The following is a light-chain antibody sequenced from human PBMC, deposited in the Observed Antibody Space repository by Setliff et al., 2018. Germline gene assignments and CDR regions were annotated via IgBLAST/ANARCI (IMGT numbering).Light chain of an antibody. CDR1: ASDVGAYNF. CDR3: ASYTNSPYLDWL. J-gene: IGLJ3*02. Sequence: QSALTQPASVSGSPGQSITISCTGTASDVGAYNFVSWYQQHPGKAPNLIIYDVNNRPAGVSNRFSGSKSGNTASLTISGLQAEDEGDYYCASYTNSPYLDWLFGGGTKVTVL. CDR2: DVN. V-gene: IGLV2-14*01.